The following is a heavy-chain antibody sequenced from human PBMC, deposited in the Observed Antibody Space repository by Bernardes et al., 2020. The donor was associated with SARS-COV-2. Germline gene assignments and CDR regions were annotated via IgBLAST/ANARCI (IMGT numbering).Heavy chain of an antibody. CDR3: ARLNWNYFDFFGAFDI. V-gene: IGHV3-48*03. CDR1: GFTFSSYE. CDR2: ISSSGSTI. D-gene: IGHD1-7*01. Sequence: GGSLRLTCAASGFTFSSYEMNWVRQAPGKGLEWVSYISSSGSTIYYADSVKGRFTISRDNAKNSLYLQMNSLRAEDTAVYYCARLNWNYFDFFGAFDIWGQGTMVTVSS. J-gene: IGHJ3*02.